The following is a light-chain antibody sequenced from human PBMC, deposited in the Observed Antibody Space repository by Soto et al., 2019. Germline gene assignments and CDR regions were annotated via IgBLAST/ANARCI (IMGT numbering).Light chain of an antibody. CDR2: AAS. CDR1: QGIRND. V-gene: IGKV1-6*01. J-gene: IGKJ1*01. Sequence: AIQMTQSPSSLSASVGDRVTITCRASQGIRNDLGWYQQKPGKAPKLLIYAASSLRSGVPSRFSGSGSGTDFPLTISSLQPEDFAAYYCLQDYNYPRTFGQGTKVEIK. CDR3: LQDYNYPRT.